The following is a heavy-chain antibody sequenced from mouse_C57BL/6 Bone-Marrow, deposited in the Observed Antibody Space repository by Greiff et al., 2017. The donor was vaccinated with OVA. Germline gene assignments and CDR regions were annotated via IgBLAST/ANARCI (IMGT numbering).Heavy chain of an antibody. D-gene: IGHD2-12*01. J-gene: IGHJ4*01. Sequence: QVQLQQSGAELVRPGTSVKLSCKASGYTFPSYWMHWVKQRPGQGLEWIGVIDPSDSYTNYNQKFKGKATLTVDTSSSTAYMQLSSLTSEDSAVYYCASGFIVTTPHYYAMDYWGQGTSVTVSS. CDR2: IDPSDSYT. CDR3: ASGFIVTTPHYYAMDY. V-gene: IGHV1-59*01. CDR1: GYTFPSYW.